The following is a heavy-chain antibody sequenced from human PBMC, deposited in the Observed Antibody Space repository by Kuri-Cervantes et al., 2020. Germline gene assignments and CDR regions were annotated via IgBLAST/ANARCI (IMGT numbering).Heavy chain of an antibody. CDR1: GYTFTGYY. Sequence: ASVQVSCKASGYTFTGYYMHWVRQAPGQGLEWMGWINTNSGGTKYAQKFQGWVTMTRDTSISTAYMELSRLRSDDTAVYYCAREPWDQALSSNDYWGQGTLVTVSS. D-gene: IGHD1-26*01. CDR2: INTNSGGT. CDR3: AREPWDQALSSNDY. V-gene: IGHV1-2*04. J-gene: IGHJ4*02.